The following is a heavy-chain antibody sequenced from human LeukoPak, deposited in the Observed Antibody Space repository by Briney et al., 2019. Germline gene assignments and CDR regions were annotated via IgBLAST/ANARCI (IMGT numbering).Heavy chain of an antibody. CDR2: INPKSGGT. V-gene: IGHV1-2*01. Sequence: ASVRVSFTSSRYTFTGYYMHWVRQAPGQGREWMGGINPKSGGTNFAKKFQGRVTSTRDKSISKAYMELSRLRFDATAVYYCAREKRVAGSRGGFDPWGQGTLVTVSS. CDR3: AREKRVAGSRGGFDP. J-gene: IGHJ5*02. D-gene: IGHD6-19*01. CDR1: RYTFTGYY.